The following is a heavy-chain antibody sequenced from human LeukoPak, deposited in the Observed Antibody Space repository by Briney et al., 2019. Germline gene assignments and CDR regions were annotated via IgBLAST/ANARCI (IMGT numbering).Heavy chain of an antibody. Sequence: GGSLRLSCAASGFTFSTYRMAWVRQAPGKGLEWVATITEDGSGKYHVDSVRGRFTVSRDNTNKLLFLQMNSLRAEDPAVYHCAKARDSSGLDYWGEGTLVSVSS. D-gene: IGHD6-19*01. CDR3: AKARDSSGLDY. V-gene: IGHV3-7*01. CDR2: ITEDGSGK. CDR1: GFTFSTYR. J-gene: IGHJ4*02.